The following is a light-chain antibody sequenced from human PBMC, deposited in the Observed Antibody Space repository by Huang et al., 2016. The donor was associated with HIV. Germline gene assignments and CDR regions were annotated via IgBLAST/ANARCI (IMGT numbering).Light chain of an antibody. CDR3: QQYNSYSELT. CDR1: QSISNW. Sequence: DIQMTQSPSTLSASVGDRVTITCRASQSISNWLAWYQQKPGKAPKLLIYKASSLESGVPSRFSGSVSGTEFTFTINSLQPDDFATYYCQQYNSYSELTFGGGTKVEIK. J-gene: IGKJ4*01. V-gene: IGKV1-5*03. CDR2: KAS.